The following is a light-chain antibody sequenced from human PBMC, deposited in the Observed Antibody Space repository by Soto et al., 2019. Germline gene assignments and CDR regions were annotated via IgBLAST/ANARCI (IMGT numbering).Light chain of an antibody. J-gene: IGKJ4*01. V-gene: IGKV1-33*01. CDR3: QQYDNLLVPSGSLT. CDR1: QDISNY. Sequence: DIQMTQSPSSLSASVGDRVTITCQASQDISNYLNWYQQKPGKAPKLLIYDASNLETGVPSRFSGSGSGTDFTFTISSLQPEDIATYYCQQYDNLLVPSGSLTFGGGTKVEIK. CDR2: DAS.